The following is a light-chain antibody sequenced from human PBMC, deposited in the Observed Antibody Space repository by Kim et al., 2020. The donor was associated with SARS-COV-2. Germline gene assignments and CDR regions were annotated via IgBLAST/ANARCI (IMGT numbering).Light chain of an antibody. J-gene: IGKJ4*01. Sequence: SPGGNTAPTTRAGHSGSGSYLAWYQQKPGKAPRLLIYGASNRATGIPDRFSGSGSGTDFTLTISRLEPEDFAVYSCQQYSTSPVTFGGGTKVDIK. CDR1: HSGSGSY. CDR3: QQYSTSPVT. V-gene: IGKV3-20*01. CDR2: GAS.